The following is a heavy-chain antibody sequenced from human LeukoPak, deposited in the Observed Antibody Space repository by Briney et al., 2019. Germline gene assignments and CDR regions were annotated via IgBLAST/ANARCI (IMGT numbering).Heavy chain of an antibody. Sequence: GGSLRLSCAASGFTFDDYAMHWVRQAPGKGLEWVSGISWNSGSIGYADSVKGRFTISRDNAKNSLYLQMNSLRAEDTALYYCAKENYYDSTDYFDYWGQGTLVTVSS. CDR3: AKENYYDSTDYFDY. V-gene: IGHV3-9*01. CDR1: GFTFDDYA. CDR2: ISWNSGSI. D-gene: IGHD3-22*01. J-gene: IGHJ4*02.